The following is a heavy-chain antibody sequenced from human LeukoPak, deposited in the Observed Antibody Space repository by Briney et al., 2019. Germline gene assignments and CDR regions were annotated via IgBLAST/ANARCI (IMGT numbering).Heavy chain of an antibody. V-gene: IGHV1-24*01. J-gene: IGHJ4*02. D-gene: IGHD5-12*01. CDR2: FDPEDGAT. CDR3: ATVVLYSGYYFDY. Sequence: ASVKVSCKVSGYTLTELSMHWVRQAPGKGLEWMGGFDPEDGATIYAQKFQGRVTMTEDTSTDTAYMELSSLRSEDTAVSYCATVVLYSGYYFDYWGQGTLVTVSS. CDR1: GYTLTELS.